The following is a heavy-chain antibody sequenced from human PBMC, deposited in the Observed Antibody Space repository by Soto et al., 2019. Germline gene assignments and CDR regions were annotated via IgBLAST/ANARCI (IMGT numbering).Heavy chain of an antibody. V-gene: IGHV3-23*01. CDR3: TRGTIAGTTGLDS. CDR1: GFNVGAFA. D-gene: IGHD1-1*01. CDR2: ISVSDVFI. J-gene: IGHJ4*02. Sequence: EVQLLESGGDLVQPGGSLRLSCAASGFNVGAFAVNWVRQAPGKGLEWVAGISVSDVFIYYSDSVRGRFYISRDASENILYLQMNSLRVDDTALYYCTRGTIAGTTGLDSWGPGTLVTVSS.